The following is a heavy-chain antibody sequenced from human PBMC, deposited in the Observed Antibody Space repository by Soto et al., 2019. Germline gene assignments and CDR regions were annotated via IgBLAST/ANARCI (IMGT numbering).Heavy chain of an antibody. CDR2: IDPSDSYA. Sequence: GESLKISCKGSGYSFASYWISWVRQMPAKGLEWMGRIDPSDSYANYSPSFQGHVTFSADKSISTAYLQWSSLRASDTAMYYCARNRAFYYDSSGAWGQGTMVTVYS. D-gene: IGHD3-22*01. CDR1: GYSFASYW. V-gene: IGHV5-10-1*01. J-gene: IGHJ5*02. CDR3: ARNRAFYYDSSGA.